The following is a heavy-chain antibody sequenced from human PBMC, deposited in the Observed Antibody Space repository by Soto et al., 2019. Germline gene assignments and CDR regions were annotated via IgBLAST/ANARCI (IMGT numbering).Heavy chain of an antibody. CDR1: GAAISGYY. CDR3: ARHRRLGGFEVVIDI. J-gene: IGHJ3*02. V-gene: IGHV4-59*08. CDR2: IYYSGSTT. Sequence: SETLSLTCVVSGAAISGYYWSWIRQPPGKGLEWIGFIYYSGSTTNYSPSLKNRVTISVDTSKNQFSLKLSSVTAADTAVYYCARHRRLGGFEVVIDIWGQGTMVTVSS. D-gene: IGHD2-21*01.